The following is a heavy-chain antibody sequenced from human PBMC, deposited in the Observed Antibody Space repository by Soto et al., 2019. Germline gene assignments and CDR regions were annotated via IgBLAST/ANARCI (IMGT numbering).Heavy chain of an antibody. CDR1: GFTFSSYG. Sequence: GGSLRLSCAASGFTFSSYGMHWVRQAPGKGLEWVAFISYDGSNKYYADSVKGRFTISRDNSKNTPYLQMNSLRAEDTAVYYCAKDRVTMVRGVISYYYGMDVWGQGTTVTVSS. CDR3: AKDRVTMVRGVISYYYGMDV. V-gene: IGHV3-30*18. D-gene: IGHD3-10*01. CDR2: ISYDGSNK. J-gene: IGHJ6*02.